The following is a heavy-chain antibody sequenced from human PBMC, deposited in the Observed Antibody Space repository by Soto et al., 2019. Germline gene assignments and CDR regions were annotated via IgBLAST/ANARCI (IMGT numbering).Heavy chain of an antibody. Sequence: EVQLVESGGGLVKPGGSLRLSCATYGFTFNDAWLSWVRQAPGKGLEWVGRLKGRNVGGTIDYAAPETGRFTISSDEAQNTLHLQINSLKIEDTAVYYCTTEFGYSSDQNDHWGQGALVTVSS. CDR3: TTEFGYSSDQNDH. D-gene: IGHD6-19*01. CDR2: LKGRNVGGTI. J-gene: IGHJ4*02. CDR1: GFTFNDAW. V-gene: IGHV3-15*07.